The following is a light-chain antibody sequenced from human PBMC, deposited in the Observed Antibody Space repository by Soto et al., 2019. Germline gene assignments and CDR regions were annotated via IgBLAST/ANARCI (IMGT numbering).Light chain of an antibody. CDR3: QTWDTGTQVV. CDR1: SGHSNYA. J-gene: IGLJ2*01. V-gene: IGLV4-69*01. CDR2: LNSDGSH. Sequence: QTVVSQSPSASASLGASVKVTCTLSSGHSNYAIAWHQQQPETGPRFLMKLNSDGSHTKGDGIPDRFSGSISGAELYLTISSLKSEDEADYYCQTWDTGTQVVFGGGTKLTVL.